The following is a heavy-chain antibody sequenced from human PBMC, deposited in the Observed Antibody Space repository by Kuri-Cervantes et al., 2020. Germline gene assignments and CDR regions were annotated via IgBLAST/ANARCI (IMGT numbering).Heavy chain of an antibody. V-gene: IGHV3-66*01. J-gene: IGHJ6*02. CDR3: ARRSGYYYGMDV. Sequence: GESLKTSYAASGCTVTSNYMSWVRQAPGKGLEWVSVIFGGGSTYYADSVKGRFTISRDNSKNTLYLQMNNLRAEDTAVYYCARRSGYYYGMDVWGQGTTVTVSS. CDR1: GCTVTSNY. D-gene: IGHD6-19*01. CDR2: IFGGGST.